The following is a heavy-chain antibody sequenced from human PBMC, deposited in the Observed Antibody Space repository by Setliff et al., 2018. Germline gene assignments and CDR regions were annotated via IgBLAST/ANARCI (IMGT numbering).Heavy chain of an antibody. CDR2: IYTSGST. Sequence: SETLSLTCTVSGGSISSGSYFWSWIRQPAGKGLEWIGHIYTSGSTNYNPSLKSRVTISVDTSKNQFSLKLSSVTAADTALYYCTVYNTGSSKDHYWGQGTPVTVSS. CDR1: GGSISSGSYF. J-gene: IGHJ4*02. V-gene: IGHV4-61*09. CDR3: TVYNTGSSKDHY. D-gene: IGHD2-8*02.